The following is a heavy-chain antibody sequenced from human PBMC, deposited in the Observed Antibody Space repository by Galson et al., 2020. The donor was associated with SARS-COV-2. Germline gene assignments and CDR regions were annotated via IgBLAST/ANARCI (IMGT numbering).Heavy chain of an antibody. V-gene: IGHV1-3*01. CDR2: NNAGNGNT. D-gene: IGHD3-10*01. J-gene: IGHJ3*01. Sequence: ASVKVSCKASGYTFTGYAIHWVRQAPGQRLEWMGWNNAGNGNTKYSQKFQGRVTISRDTSARTAYMELSSLRSEDTAVYYCARGLLWFGEFLYGPGFDVWGQGTVVTASS. CDR1: GYTFTGYA. CDR3: ARGLLWFGEFLYGPGFDV.